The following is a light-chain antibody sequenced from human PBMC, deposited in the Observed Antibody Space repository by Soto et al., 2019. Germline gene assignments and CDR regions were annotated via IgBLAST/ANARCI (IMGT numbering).Light chain of an antibody. CDR1: LIFYSNY. CDR2: GAS. V-gene: IGKV3-20*01. J-gene: IGKJ2*01. Sequence: EIVLTQSPGTLSLSPGETAILSCRASLIFYSNYLGWYQQKPGQAPRLVIYGASSRATGIPDRFSGSGSGTDFTLIISRLEPEDFAVYYCQQYYTSPYTFGQGTKLEIK. CDR3: QQYYTSPYT.